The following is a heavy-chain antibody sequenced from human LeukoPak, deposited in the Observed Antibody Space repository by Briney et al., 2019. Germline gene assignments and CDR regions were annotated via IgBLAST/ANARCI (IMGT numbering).Heavy chain of an antibody. D-gene: IGHD1-26*01. CDR3: ARAAGIVGATAPPHFDL. CDR1: GYTFTAHY. V-gene: IGHV1-2*02. Sequence: ASVKVSCKASGYTFTAHYMHWVRQAPGQGLEWMGWINPNSGGTNYAQKFQGRVTMTRDTSISTAYMELSRLRSDDTAVYYCARAAGIVGATAPPHFDLWGRGTLVTVSS. J-gene: IGHJ2*01. CDR2: INPNSGGT.